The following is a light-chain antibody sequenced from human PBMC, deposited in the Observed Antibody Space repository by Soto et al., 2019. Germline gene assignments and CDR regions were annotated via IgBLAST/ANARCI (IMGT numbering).Light chain of an antibody. V-gene: IGLV2-14*01. CDR1: SSDVGKYNY. Sequence: QSVLTQPASVSGSPGQSITISCTGTSSDVGKYNYVSWYQQHPAKAPKLMIVEVSNQPSGVSNRFSGSKSGNTASLTISGLQAEDEAEYYCSSYTGSSTNTVVFGGGTKLTVL. CDR2: EVS. CDR3: SSYTGSSTNTVV. J-gene: IGLJ2*01.